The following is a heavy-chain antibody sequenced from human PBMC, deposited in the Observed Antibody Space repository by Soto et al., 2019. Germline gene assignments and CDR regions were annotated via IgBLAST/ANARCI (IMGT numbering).Heavy chain of an antibody. CDR2: IYYSGST. J-gene: IGHJ4*02. D-gene: IGHD4-17*01. V-gene: IGHV4-59*01. CDR1: GGSISSYY. CDR3: ARGGYTVTRLDY. Sequence: QVQLQESGPGLVKPSETLSLTCTVSGGSISSYYWSWIRQPPGKGLEWIGYIYYSGSTNYNPSLTSRVTISVDTSKNQFSLKLSSVTAADTAVYYCARGGYTVTRLDYWGQGTLVIVCS.